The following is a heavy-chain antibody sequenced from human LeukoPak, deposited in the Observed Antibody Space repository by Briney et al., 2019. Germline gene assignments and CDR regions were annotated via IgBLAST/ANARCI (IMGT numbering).Heavy chain of an antibody. V-gene: IGHV3-66*01. CDR1: GFTVSSNY. D-gene: IGHD6-13*01. CDR2: IYSGGST. Sequence: PGGSLRLSCAASGFTVSSNYMSWVRQAPGKGLEWVSVIYSGGSTYYADSVKGRFTISRDNSKNTLYLQMNSLRAEDTAVYYCARDVRAAATLYYYYYGMDVWGKGTTVTVSS. J-gene: IGHJ6*04. CDR3: ARDVRAAATLYYYYYGMDV.